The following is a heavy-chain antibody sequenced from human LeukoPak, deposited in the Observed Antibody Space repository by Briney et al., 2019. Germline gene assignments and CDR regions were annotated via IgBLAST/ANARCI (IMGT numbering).Heavy chain of an antibody. D-gene: IGHD3-16*01. CDR3: ARDRRGLHLFDY. J-gene: IGHJ4*02. CDR2: INPNSGGT. CDR1: GYTFTGCY. Sequence: ASVKASCKASGYTFTGCYMHWVRQAPGQGLEWMGWINPNSGGTNYARKFQGRVTMTRDTSISTAYMELSRLRSDDTAVYYCARDRRGLHLFDYWGQGTLVTVSS. V-gene: IGHV1-2*02.